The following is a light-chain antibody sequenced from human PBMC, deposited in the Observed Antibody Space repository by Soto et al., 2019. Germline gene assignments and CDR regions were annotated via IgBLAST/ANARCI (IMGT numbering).Light chain of an antibody. CDR1: SSDVGYYNY. J-gene: IGLJ1*01. Sequence: QSVLTQPASVSGSPGQSITISCTGTSSDVGYYNYVSWFQQHPGKAPKLMISEVVNRPSGVSIRFSGSKSGDTASLTITGLQAEDEADYYCSSYAAGTISVFGTGTKVTVL. V-gene: IGLV2-14*01. CDR3: SSYAAGTISV. CDR2: EVV.